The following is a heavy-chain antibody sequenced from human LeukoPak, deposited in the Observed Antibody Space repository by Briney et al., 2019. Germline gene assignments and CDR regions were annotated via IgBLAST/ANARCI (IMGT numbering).Heavy chain of an antibody. Sequence: SGGSLRRSCAVSGFTFSDHYMDWVRQAPGKGLDWVGRTRNKANSYTTEYAASVKGRFTISRDDSKNSLYLQMNSLKTEDTAVYYCARNRIVGATNFYDYWGQGTLVTVSS. CDR1: GFTFSDHY. D-gene: IGHD1-26*01. CDR2: TRNKANSYTT. J-gene: IGHJ4*02. V-gene: IGHV3-72*01. CDR3: ARNRIVGATNFYDY.